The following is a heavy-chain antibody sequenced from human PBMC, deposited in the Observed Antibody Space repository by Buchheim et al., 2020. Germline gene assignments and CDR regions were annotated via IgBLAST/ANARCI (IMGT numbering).Heavy chain of an antibody. CDR2: ISYDGSNK. V-gene: IGHV3-30*18. J-gene: IGHJ6*02. CDR3: AKVSRFLDFWSGYLLAMDV. D-gene: IGHD3-3*01. CDR1: GFTFSSYG. Sequence: QVQLVESGGGVVQPGRSLRLSCAASGFTFSSYGMHWVRQAPGKGLEWVAVISYDGSNKYYADSVKGRFTISRDNSKNTLYLQMNSLRAEDTAVYYCAKVSRFLDFWSGYLLAMDVWGQGTT.